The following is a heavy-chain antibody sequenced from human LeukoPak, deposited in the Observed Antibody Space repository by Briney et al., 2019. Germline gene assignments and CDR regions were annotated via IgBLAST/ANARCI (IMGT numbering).Heavy chain of an antibody. CDR2: IYYSGST. D-gene: IGHD1-1*01. CDR1: GGSISSYY. CDR3: ARDSVQKRPPNRNYYYYMDV. J-gene: IGHJ6*03. Sequence: PSETLSLTCTVSGGSISSYYWSWIRQPPGKGLGWIGYIYYSGSTNYNPSLKSRVTISVDTSKNQFSLKLSSVTAADTAVYYCARDSVQKRPPNRNYYYYMDVWGKGTTVTVSS. V-gene: IGHV4-59*01.